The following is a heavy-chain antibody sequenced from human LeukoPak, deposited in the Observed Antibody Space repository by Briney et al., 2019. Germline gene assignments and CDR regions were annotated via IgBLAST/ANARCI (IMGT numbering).Heavy chain of an antibody. CDR3: GVLPAATMLRDY. V-gene: IGHV3-33*01. CDR2: TWDDGISR. Sequence: PGKSLTLSCAASRFPFSTYGMHWVRQAPGKGLEWVAVTWDDGISRTYADSVKGRFTISRDNSHNTLYLEMNSLRAEDTAVYYCGVLPAATMLRDYWGQGTLVTVSS. D-gene: IGHD2-2*01. J-gene: IGHJ4*02. CDR1: RFPFSTYG.